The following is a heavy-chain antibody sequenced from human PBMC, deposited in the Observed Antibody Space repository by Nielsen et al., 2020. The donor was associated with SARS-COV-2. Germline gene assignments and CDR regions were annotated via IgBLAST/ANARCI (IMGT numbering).Heavy chain of an antibody. Sequence: GESLKISCAASGFTFGDAIIHWVRQASGKGLEWVGRIRSKTNNYDTSYAASVKGRFTITRDESKNMADLQMSRLKTDDKAVYYCTHYYGMDVWGQGTTVTVSS. J-gene: IGHJ6*02. V-gene: IGHV3-73*01. CDR2: IRSKTNNYDT. CDR1: GFTFGDAI. CDR3: THYYGMDV.